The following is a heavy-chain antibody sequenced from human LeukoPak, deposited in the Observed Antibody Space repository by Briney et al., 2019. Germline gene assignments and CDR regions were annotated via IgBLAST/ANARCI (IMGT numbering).Heavy chain of an antibody. J-gene: IGHJ4*02. CDR2: IYHSGST. Sequence: PSETLSLTCTVSGGSISSSSYYWGWIRQPPGKGLEWIGSIYHSGSTYYNPSLKSRVTISVDTSKNQFSLKLSSVTAADTAVYYCARVPVVVAAALFDYWGQGTLVTVSS. D-gene: IGHD2-15*01. CDR1: GGSISSSSYY. V-gene: IGHV4-39*01. CDR3: ARVPVVVAAALFDY.